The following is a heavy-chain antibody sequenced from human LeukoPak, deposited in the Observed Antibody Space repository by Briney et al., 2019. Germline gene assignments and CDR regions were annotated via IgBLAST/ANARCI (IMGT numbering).Heavy chain of an antibody. D-gene: IGHD1-1*01. CDR3: SRGGTDDPFNS. CDR1: GFTFSSYS. V-gene: IGHV3-21*01. J-gene: IGHJ4*02. CDR2: ISPSSDYI. Sequence: GGSLRLSCAASGFTFSSYSMNWVRQAPGKGLEWVSSISPSSDYIYYADSLRGRFTVSRDNAKDSLYLQMSSLRAEDTAVYYCSRGGTDDPFNSWGQGTLVTVSS.